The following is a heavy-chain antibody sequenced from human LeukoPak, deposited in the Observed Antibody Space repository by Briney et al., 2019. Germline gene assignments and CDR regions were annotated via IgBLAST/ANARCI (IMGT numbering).Heavy chain of an antibody. CDR2: ISSSSTYI. CDR1: GFTFSTYS. D-gene: IGHD4-17*01. CDR3: ARFNYGDYEGGEYYFDY. V-gene: IGHV3-21*01. J-gene: IGHJ4*02. Sequence: GGSLRLSCAASGFTFSTYSMNWVRQAPGKGLEWVSSISSSSTYIYYADSVKGRFTISRDNAKNSLYLQMNGLRAEDTAVYYCARFNYGDYEGGEYYFDYWGQGTLVTVSS.